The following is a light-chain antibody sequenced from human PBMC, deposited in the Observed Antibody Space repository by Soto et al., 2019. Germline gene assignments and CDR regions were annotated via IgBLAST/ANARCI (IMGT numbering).Light chain of an antibody. J-gene: IGLJ2*01. CDR1: SSDVGNYNY. CDR2: DVN. Sequence: QSALTQPRSVSGSPGQSVTISCTGTSSDVGNYNYVSWYQQHPGKAPKLMIYDVNKRPSGVPDRFSGSKSGNTASLTISGLHAEDEADYYCCSYAGSYTVVFGGGAKLTVL. CDR3: CSYAGSYTVV. V-gene: IGLV2-11*01.